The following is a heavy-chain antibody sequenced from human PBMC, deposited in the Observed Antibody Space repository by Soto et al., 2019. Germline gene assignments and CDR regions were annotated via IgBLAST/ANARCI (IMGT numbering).Heavy chain of an antibody. CDR3: ARSGDNYNVLDY. Sequence: GSLRLSCAGSGFSISDHYMSWIRQAPGKGLEWVSYSSNSGTFTKYADSVKGRFSISRDNAKNSLYLEINSLRGEDTAIYYCARSGDNYNVLDYWGQGTPVTVSS. D-gene: IGHD3-10*02. V-gene: IGHV3-11*03. CDR1: GFSISDHY. CDR2: SSNSGTFT. J-gene: IGHJ4*02.